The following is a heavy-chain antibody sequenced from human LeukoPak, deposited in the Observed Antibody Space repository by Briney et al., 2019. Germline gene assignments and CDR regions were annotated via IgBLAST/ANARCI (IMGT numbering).Heavy chain of an antibody. CDR3: ARGLGGSGSYYLNWFDP. CDR2: PGDSDT. V-gene: IGHV5-51*01. J-gene: IGHJ5*02. D-gene: IGHD3-10*01. Sequence: PGDSDTRYSPSFQGQVTISADKSISTAYLQWSSLKASDTAMYYCARGLGGSGSYYLNWFDPWGQGTLVTVSS.